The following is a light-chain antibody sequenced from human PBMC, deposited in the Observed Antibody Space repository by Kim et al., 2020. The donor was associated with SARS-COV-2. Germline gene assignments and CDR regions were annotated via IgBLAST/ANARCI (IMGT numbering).Light chain of an antibody. J-gene: IGLJ1*01. CDR2: DVS. CDR1: SSDIGGYNY. Sequence: QSVLTQPASVSGSPGQSITISCTGTSSDIGGYNYVYWYQQHPGKAPKLMIYDVSNRPSGVPDRFSGSKSGNTASLTISGLQTEDEADYYCTSYSSSSSLYVFGSGTKVTVL. V-gene: IGLV2-14*03. CDR3: TSYSSSSSLYV.